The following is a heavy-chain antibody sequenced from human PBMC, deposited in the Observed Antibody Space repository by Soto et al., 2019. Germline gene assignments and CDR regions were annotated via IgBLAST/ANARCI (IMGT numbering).Heavy chain of an antibody. CDR1: GGTFSSYT. J-gene: IGHJ4*02. V-gene: IGHV1-69*02. CDR2: IIPILGIA. Sequence: GASVKVSCKASGGTFSSYTISWVRQAPGQGLEWMGRIIPILGIANYAQKFQGRVTITADKSTSTAYMELSSLRSEDTAVYYCAATSGYSYGHFDYWGQGTLVTVSS. D-gene: IGHD5-18*01. CDR3: AATSGYSYGHFDY.